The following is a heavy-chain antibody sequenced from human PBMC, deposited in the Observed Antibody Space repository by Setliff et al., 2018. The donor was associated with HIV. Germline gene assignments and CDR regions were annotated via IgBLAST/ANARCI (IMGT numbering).Heavy chain of an antibody. J-gene: IGHJ4*02. Sequence: SLRLSCAASGFTFSSYAMSWVRQAPGKGLEWVSAISGSGGSTYYAGSVKGRFTISRDNSKNTLYLQMNSLRAEDTAVYYCAKDRTVVVITIFDYWGQGTLVTVS. D-gene: IGHD3-22*01. V-gene: IGHV3-23*01. CDR2: ISGSGGST. CDR3: AKDRTVVVITIFDY. CDR1: GFTFSSYA.